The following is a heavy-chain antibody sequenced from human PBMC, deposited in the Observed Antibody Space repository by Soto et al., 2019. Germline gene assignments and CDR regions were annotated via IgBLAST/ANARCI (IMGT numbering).Heavy chain of an antibody. D-gene: IGHD2-2*01. CDR2: ISAYNGNT. Sequence: ASVKVSCKASGYTFTSYGISWVRQAPGQGLEWMGWISAYNGNTNYAQKLQGRVTMATDTSTSTAYMELRSLRAEDTAVYYCARGSGYCSSTSCTEAGYYYYYMDVWGKGTTVTVSS. J-gene: IGHJ6*03. V-gene: IGHV1-18*01. CDR1: GYTFTSYG. CDR3: ARGSGYCSSTSCTEAGYYYYYMDV.